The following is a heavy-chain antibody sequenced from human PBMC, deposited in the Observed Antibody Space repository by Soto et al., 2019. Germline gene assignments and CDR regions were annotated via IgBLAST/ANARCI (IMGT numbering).Heavy chain of an antibody. CDR2: IYYSGST. D-gene: IGHD2-15*01. CDR1: GGSISSYY. J-gene: IGHJ3*02. Sequence: PSETLSLTCTASGGSISSYYWSWIRQSPGKGLEWIGCIYYSGSTNYNPSLKSRVTISVDTSKNQFFLKLNSVTAADTAVYYCAGDLQDYAFEIWGQGTVVTVSS. CDR3: AGDLQDYAFEI. V-gene: IGHV4-59*01.